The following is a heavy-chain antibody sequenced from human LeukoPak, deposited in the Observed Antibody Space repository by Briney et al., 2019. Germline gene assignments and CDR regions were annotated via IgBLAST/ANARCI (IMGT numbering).Heavy chain of an antibody. CDR2: ISSGVTTE. CDR1: GFTFSTHA. J-gene: IGHJ5*02. CDR3: ARFNLGWLDP. D-gene: IGHD1-20*01. V-gene: IGHV3-48*01. Sequence: GGSLRLSCAASGFTFSTHAMTWVRQAPGKGLEWISYISSGVTTEYYADSVKGRFTISRDDAKNSLYLQMDSLRAEDTAVYYCARFNLGWLDPWGQGALVTVSS.